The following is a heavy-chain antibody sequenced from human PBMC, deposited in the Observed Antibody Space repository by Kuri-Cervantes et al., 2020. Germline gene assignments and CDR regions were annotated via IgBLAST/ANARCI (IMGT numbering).Heavy chain of an antibody. D-gene: IGHD6-13*01. V-gene: IGHV1-2*02. Sequence: ASVKVSCKASGYTFTGYYMHWVRQAPGQGLEWMGWINPNSGGTNYAQKFQGRVTMTRDTSISTAYMELSRLRSDDTAVYYCAREGGWQQPVLDYWGQGTLVTVSS. CDR1: GYTFTGYY. J-gene: IGHJ4*02. CDR2: INPNSGGT. CDR3: AREGGWQQPVLDY.